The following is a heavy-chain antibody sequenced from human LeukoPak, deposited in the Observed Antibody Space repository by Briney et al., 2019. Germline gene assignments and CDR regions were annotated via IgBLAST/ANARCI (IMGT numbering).Heavy chain of an antibody. Sequence: GGSLRLSCAASGFTFRSYEMNWVRQAPGKGLEWVSYISSSGSTIYYAASVKGRFTISRDNAKKSLYLQMNSLRAEDTAVYYCARDPINIATAGKGFDYWGQGTLVTVSS. CDR1: GFTFRSYE. V-gene: IGHV3-48*03. D-gene: IGHD6-13*01. J-gene: IGHJ4*02. CDR2: ISSSGSTI. CDR3: ARDPINIATAGKGFDY.